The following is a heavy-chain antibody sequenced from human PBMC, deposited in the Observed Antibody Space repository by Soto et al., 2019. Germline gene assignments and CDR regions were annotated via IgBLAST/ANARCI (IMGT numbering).Heavy chain of an antibody. V-gene: IGHV5-10-1*01. CDR2: IDPSDSYT. Sequence: HGESLKISCKGSEYSFTTYWISWVRQMPGKGLEWMGRIDPSDSYTNYSPSFRGHVTISTDKSISTAYLQWSSLKASDTAMYYCARHGDISTRRRANDYWGQGALVTVSS. CDR1: EYSFTTYW. CDR3: ARHGDISTRRRANDY. D-gene: IGHD6-6*01. J-gene: IGHJ4*02.